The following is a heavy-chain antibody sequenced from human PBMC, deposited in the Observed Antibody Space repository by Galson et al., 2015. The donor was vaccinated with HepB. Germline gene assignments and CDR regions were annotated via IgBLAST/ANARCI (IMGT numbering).Heavy chain of an antibody. CDR3: ARPISSSGETGWFDP. J-gene: IGHJ5*02. D-gene: IGHD3-22*01. CDR1: GYIFTSYW. Sequence: QSGAEVKKPGESLKISCKGSGYIFTSYWIAWVRQMPGKDLEWMGIIYPGDSDTRYSPSFQGQVTMSADKSISTAYLEWSSLKASDTAIYYCARPISSSGETGWFDPWGQGTLVTVSS. V-gene: IGHV5-51*01. CDR2: IYPGDSDT.